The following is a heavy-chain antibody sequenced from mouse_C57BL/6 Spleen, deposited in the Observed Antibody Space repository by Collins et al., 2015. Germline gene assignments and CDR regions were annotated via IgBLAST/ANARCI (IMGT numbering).Heavy chain of an antibody. D-gene: IGHD2-4*01. V-gene: IGHV1-26*01. CDR2: INPNNGGT. CDR1: GYTFTDYY. Sequence: EVQLQQSGPELVKPGASVKISCKASGYTFTDYYMNWVKQSHGKSLEWIGDINPNNGGTSYNQKFKGKATLTVDKSSSTAYMELRSLTSEDSAVYYCARGDDYDETWFAYWGQGTLVTVSA. CDR3: ARGDDYDETWFAY. J-gene: IGHJ3*01.